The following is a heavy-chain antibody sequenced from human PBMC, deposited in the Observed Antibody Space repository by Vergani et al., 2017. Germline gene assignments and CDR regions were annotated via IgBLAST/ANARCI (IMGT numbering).Heavy chain of an antibody. CDR1: GGSISSGDHC. D-gene: IGHD4-23*01. CDR3: ARVRSTTTVVTPGGNYYYYGMDV. Sequence: QVQLQESGPGVVKPSQTLSLTCAVSGGSISSGDHCWTWIRQRPGKGLEWIGYIFYSGTTYDNPSLRSRLTISVDTSQNQFSLKLSSVTAADTAVYYCARVRSTTTVVTPGGNYYYYGMDVWGQGTTVTVSS. V-gene: IGHV4-31*11. J-gene: IGHJ6*02. CDR2: IFYSGTT.